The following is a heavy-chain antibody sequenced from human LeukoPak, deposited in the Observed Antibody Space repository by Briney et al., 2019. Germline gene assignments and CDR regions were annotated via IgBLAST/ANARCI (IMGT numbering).Heavy chain of an antibody. D-gene: IGHD3-9*01. V-gene: IGHV3-48*04. Sequence: GGSLRLSCAASGFTFSSYSMNWVRQAPGKGLEWVSYISSSSSTIYYADSVKGRYTISRDNAKNSLYLQMNSLRADDTAVYYCARDPILLRYFDWTTPGPHDAFDIWGQGTMVTVSS. J-gene: IGHJ3*02. CDR3: ARDPILLRYFDWTTPGPHDAFDI. CDR2: ISSSSSTI. CDR1: GFTFSSYS.